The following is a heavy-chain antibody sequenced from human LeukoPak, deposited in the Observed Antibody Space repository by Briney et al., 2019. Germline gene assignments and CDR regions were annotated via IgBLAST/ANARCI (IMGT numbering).Heavy chain of an antibody. CDR3: ATEWADAFDI. V-gene: IGHV1-69*13. CDR2: IISVFGTT. Sequence: ASVKVSCKASGDTFSSHSLSWVRQAPGQGLEWMGRIISVFGTTNYAQKFQGRLTISADESSRTAYMELSSLRSEDTAVYFCATEWADAFDIWGQGTMVTVSS. D-gene: IGHD1-26*01. CDR1: GDTFSSHS. J-gene: IGHJ3*02.